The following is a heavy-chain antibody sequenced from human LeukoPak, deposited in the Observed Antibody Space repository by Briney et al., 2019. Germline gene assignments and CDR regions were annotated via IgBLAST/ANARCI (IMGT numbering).Heavy chain of an antibody. CDR2: ISYSGST. J-gene: IGHJ4*02. CDR3: ARDSYSSSWYGYFDY. V-gene: IGHV4-59*01. CDR1: GGSISSYY. Sequence: SETLSLTCTVSGGSISSYYWSWIRQPPGKGLEWIGYISYSGSTNFNPSLKSRVTISIDTSKNQFSLKLSSVTAADTAVYYCARDSYSSSWYGYFDYWGQGTLVTVSS. D-gene: IGHD6-13*01.